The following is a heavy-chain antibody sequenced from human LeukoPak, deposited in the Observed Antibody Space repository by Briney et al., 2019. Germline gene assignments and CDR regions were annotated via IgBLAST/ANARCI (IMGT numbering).Heavy chain of an antibody. CDR1: GFTFSNYA. V-gene: IGHV3-64D*06. CDR2: VGSNGGDT. J-gene: IGHJ6*02. Sequence: GGSLRLSCSASGFTFSNYAMHWVRQAPGKGLEYVSSVGSNGGDTSYADSVKGRFTISRDNSKNTLYLQMSSLRTEDTAVYFCERDRGGQVGRSCYYYGMDVWGQGATVTVSS. D-gene: IGHD6-6*01. CDR3: ERDRGGQVGRSCYYYGMDV.